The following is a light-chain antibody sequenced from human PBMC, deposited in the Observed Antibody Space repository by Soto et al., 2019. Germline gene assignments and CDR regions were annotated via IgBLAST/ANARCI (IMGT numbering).Light chain of an antibody. V-gene: IGKV1-12*01. Sequence: DIPMTQSPSSFSASVGDRVTITCRASHDVSSWLAWYQQKPGKAPRLLIYGASTLQSGVPSRFSGSGSGTDFTLTISSLQPEDFATYYCQRANSPYSFGQGTKLEIK. CDR3: QRANSPYS. J-gene: IGKJ2*03. CDR2: GAS. CDR1: HDVSSW.